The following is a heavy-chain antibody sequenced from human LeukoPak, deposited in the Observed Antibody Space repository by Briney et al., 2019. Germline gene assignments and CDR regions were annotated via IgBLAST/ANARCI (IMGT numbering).Heavy chain of an antibody. CDR2: IIPIFGTA. J-gene: IGHJ4*02. V-gene: IGHV1-69*05. CDR1: GGTFSSYA. Sequence: ASVKVSCKASGGTFSSYAISWVRQASGQGLEWMGGIIPIFGTANYAQKFQGRVTITTDESASAAYLELSSLRSEDTAMYYCARRSGSGSYHYWGQGTLVTVSS. CDR3: ARRSGSGSYHY. D-gene: IGHD3-10*01.